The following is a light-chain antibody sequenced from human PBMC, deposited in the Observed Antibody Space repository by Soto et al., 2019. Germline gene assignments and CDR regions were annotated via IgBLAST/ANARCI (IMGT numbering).Light chain of an antibody. CDR3: CSYAGSDSFV. J-gene: IGLJ1*01. CDR1: SSDIGSYNF. CDR2: EVT. Sequence: VLSQPASVSASPGHSITIPCTGTSSDIGSYNFVSWYQLHPGKVPKLMIYEVTKRPSGVSTRFSGSKSGNTASLTISRLQAEDEGDYYCCSYAGSDSFVFGTGTKVT. V-gene: IGLV2-23*02.